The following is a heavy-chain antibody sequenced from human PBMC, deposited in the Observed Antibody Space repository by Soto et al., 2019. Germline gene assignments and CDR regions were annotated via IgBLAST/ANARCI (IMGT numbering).Heavy chain of an antibody. V-gene: IGHV1-69*02. CDR3: ARALRNGYSSSSPWFDP. CDR2: IIPILGIA. Sequence: GASVKVSCKASGGTFSSYTISWVRQAPGQGLEWMGRIIPILGIANYAQKFQGRVTITADKSTSTAYMELSSLRSEDTAVYYCARALRNGYSSSSPWFDPWGQGTLVTVSS. CDR1: GGTFSSYT. D-gene: IGHD6-6*01. J-gene: IGHJ5*02.